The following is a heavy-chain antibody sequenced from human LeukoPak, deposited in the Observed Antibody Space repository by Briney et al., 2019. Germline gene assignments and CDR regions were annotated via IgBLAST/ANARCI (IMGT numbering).Heavy chain of an antibody. Sequence: QAGGSLRLSCAASGFTFSDYEMNWVRQAPGKGLEWLSHISISGTTIHYADSVKGRFTISRDNAKNSVYLQMTSLRAEDTAVYYCARIGDRKGSSRAFDYWGQGTLVTVSS. CDR1: GFTFSDYE. D-gene: IGHD6-13*01. CDR2: ISISGTTI. CDR3: ARIGDRKGSSRAFDY. V-gene: IGHV3-48*03. J-gene: IGHJ4*02.